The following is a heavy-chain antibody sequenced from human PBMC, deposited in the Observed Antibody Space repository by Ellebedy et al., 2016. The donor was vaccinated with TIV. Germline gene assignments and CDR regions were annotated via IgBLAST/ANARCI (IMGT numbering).Heavy chain of an antibody. Sequence: GESLKISCKGSGYSFATYWITWVRQMPGKGLEWMGIIYAGDSDTRYSPSFQGQVTISADKSISTAYLQWSSLKASDTAMYYCARWRFGDSSYYYYGMDVWGQGTTVTVSS. J-gene: IGHJ6*02. CDR2: IYAGDSDT. CDR3: ARWRFGDSSYYYYGMDV. V-gene: IGHV5-51*01. D-gene: IGHD3-10*01. CDR1: GYSFATYW.